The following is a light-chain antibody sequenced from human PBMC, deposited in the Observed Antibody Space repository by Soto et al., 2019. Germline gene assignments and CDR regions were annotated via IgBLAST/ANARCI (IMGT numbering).Light chain of an antibody. CDR3: LTYYGGAQV. V-gene: IGLV7-43*01. J-gene: IGLJ2*01. Sequence: QAVVTQQPSLTVSPGGTVTLTCASSTGAVTSGYYPNWFQQKPGQAPRALIYGTSNKHSWTPARSSGSLLGGKAALTLSGVQSGDEAEYYCLTYYGGAQVFGGGTKLTVL. CDR1: TGAVTSGYY. CDR2: GTS.